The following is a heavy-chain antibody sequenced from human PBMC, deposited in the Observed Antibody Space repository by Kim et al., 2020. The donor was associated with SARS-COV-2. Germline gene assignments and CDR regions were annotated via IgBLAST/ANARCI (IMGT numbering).Heavy chain of an antibody. CDR3: ARDRRNDNWNYGSNDDDWFDP. J-gene: IGHJ5*02. CDR1: GYTFTSYG. CDR2: ISAYNGNT. Sequence: ASVKVSCKASGYTFTSYGISWVRQAPGQGLEWMGWISAYNGNTNYAQKLQGRVTMTTDTSTSTAYMELRSLRSDDTAVYYCARDRRNDNWNYGSNDDDWFDPWGQGTLVTASS. D-gene: IGHD1-7*01. V-gene: IGHV1-18*04.